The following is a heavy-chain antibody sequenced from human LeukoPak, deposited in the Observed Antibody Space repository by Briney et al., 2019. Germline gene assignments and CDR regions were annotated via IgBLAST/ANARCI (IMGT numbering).Heavy chain of an antibody. Sequence: SETLSLTCAVYGGSFSGYYWSWIRQPPGKGLEWIGEINHSGSTNYNPSLKSRVTISVDTSKNQFSLKLSSVTAADTAVYYCARGGSGWLLRRSSDFDYWGQGTLVTVSS. D-gene: IGHD3-22*01. V-gene: IGHV4-34*01. J-gene: IGHJ4*02. CDR3: ARGGSGWLLRRSSDFDY. CDR2: INHSGST. CDR1: GGSFSGYY.